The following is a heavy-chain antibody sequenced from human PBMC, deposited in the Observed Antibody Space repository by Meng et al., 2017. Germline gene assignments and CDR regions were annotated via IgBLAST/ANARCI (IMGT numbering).Heavy chain of an antibody. D-gene: IGHD5-24*01. CDR3: ARGDGYNYFYYYYGMDV. CDR2: IKQDGSEK. Sequence: GESLKISCAASGFTFSSYWMSWVRQAPGKGLEWVANIKQDGSEKYHVDSVKGRFTISRDNAKNSLYLQMNSLRAEDTAVYYCARGDGYNYFYYYYGMDVWGQGTTVTGYS. CDR1: GFTFSSYW. J-gene: IGHJ6*02. V-gene: IGHV3-7*01.